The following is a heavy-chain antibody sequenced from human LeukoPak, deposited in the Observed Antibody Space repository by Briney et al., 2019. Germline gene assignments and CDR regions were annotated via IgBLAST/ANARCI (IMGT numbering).Heavy chain of an antibody. CDR2: IYYSGST. V-gene: IGHV4-59*12. CDR3: ARARSGKWGFDY. J-gene: IGHJ4*02. Sequence: SSETLSLTCTVSGGSISSYYWSWIRQPPGKGLEWIGYIYYSGSTNYNPSLKSRVTISVDTSKNQFSLKLSSVTAADTAVYYCARARSGKWGFDYWGQGTLVTVSS. D-gene: IGHD1-26*01. CDR1: GGSISSYY.